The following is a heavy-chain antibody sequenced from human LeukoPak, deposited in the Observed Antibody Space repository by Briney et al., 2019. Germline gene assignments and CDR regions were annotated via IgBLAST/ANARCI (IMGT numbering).Heavy chain of an antibody. Sequence: GESLKISCKASGYNFSNFWIGWVRQMPGKGLEWMGIIYPGDSDTRPSPSFQGQVTISDDKSISTAYLQWSSLEASDPAMYYCARSATLDIWGQGTMVTVSS. CDR1: GYNFSNFW. J-gene: IGHJ3*02. D-gene: IGHD2-15*01. V-gene: IGHV5-51*01. CDR3: ARSATLDI. CDR2: IYPGDSDT.